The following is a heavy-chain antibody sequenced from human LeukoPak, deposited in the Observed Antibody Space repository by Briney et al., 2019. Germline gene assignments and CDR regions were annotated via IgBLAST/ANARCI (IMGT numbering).Heavy chain of an antibody. CDR1: GGSITSSSYY. J-gene: IGHJ5*02. CDR3: ARDVPAEDYDFWSGYGYNWFDP. V-gene: IGHV4-39*07. CDR2: IYHSGST. D-gene: IGHD3-3*01. Sequence: SETLSLTCTVSGGSITSSSYYWGWIRQPPGKGLEWIGSIYHSGSTYYNPSLKSRVTISVDTSKNQFSLKLSSVTAADTAVYYCARDVPAEDYDFWSGYGYNWFDPWGQGTLVTVSS.